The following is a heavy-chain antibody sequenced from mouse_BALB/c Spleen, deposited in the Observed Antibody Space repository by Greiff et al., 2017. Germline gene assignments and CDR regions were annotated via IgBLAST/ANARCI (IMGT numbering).Heavy chain of an antibody. V-gene: IGHV3-8*02. CDR1: GDSITSGY. D-gene: IGHD2-4*01. CDR3: ARYTYDYDYAMDY. CDR2: ISYSGST. Sequence: EVQLVESGPSLVKPSPTLSLSCSVTGDSITSGYWNWIRKFPGNKLEYMGYISYSGSTYYNPSLKSRISITRDTSTNQYYLQLHSVTTEDTATYYCARYTYDYDYAMDYWGQGTSVTVSS. J-gene: IGHJ4*01.